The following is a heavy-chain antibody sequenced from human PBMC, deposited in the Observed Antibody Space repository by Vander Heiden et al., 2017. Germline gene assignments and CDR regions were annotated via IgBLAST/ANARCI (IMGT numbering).Heavy chain of an antibody. J-gene: IGHJ6*02. Sequence: QVTLKESGPVLVKPTETLTLPCTVSGFSLSNARMGVSWIRQPPGKALEWLAHIFSNDEKSYSTALKSRLTISKDTAKSQVVLTMNNMDPVDTATYYCARIQTRGSGTVGVGYYGMDVWGQGTTVTVAS. CDR1: GFSLSNARMG. CDR3: ARIQTRGSGTVGVGYYGMDV. D-gene: IGHD3-10*01. CDR2: IFSNDEK. V-gene: IGHV2-26*01.